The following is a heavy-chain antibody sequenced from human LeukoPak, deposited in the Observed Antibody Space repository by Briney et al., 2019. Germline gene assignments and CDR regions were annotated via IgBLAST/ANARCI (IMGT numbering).Heavy chain of an antibody. CDR3: AKDFPARGYYNAMDV. J-gene: IGHJ6*02. CDR1: GFTFSSYS. V-gene: IGHV3-9*01. CDR2: IYWNSGTI. D-gene: IGHD3-10*01. Sequence: GGSLRLSCAASGFTFSSYSMNWVRQAPGKGLEWVSGIYWNSGTIGYADSVKGRFTISRDNAKNSLYLQMNSLRVEDTALYYCAKDFPARGYYNAMDVWGQGTTVTVSS.